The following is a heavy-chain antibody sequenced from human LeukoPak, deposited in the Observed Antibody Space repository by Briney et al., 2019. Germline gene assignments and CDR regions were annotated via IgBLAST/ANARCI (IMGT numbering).Heavy chain of an antibody. CDR2: INPNSGGT. CDR3: ARYYDFWSGFDY. D-gene: IGHD3-3*01. CDR1: GYTFTVYY. V-gene: IGHV1-2*02. Sequence: GASVTVSCTASGYTFTVYYMHWVRQAPGQGLEWMGWINPNSGGTNYAQKFQGRVTMTRDTSISTAYMELSRLRSDDTAVYYCARYYDFWSGFDYWGQGTLVTVSS. J-gene: IGHJ4*02.